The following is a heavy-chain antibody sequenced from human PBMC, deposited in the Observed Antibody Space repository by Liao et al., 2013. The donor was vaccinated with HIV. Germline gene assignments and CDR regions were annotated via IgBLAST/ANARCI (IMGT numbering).Heavy chain of an antibody. J-gene: IGHJ4*02. CDR1: RGSISSYH. V-gene: IGHV4-4*07. CDR3: ARGLTVTSEGVFDS. CDR2: IDGGGST. Sequence: QVQLQESGPGLVKPSGILSLTCSVSRGSISSYHWSWIRQPAGKGLEWIGRIDGGGSTNYNPSLKSRVTISVDTSKNQFSLKLRSVTAADTAVYYCARGLTVTSEGVFDSWGQGTLVTVSS. D-gene: IGHD4-17*01.